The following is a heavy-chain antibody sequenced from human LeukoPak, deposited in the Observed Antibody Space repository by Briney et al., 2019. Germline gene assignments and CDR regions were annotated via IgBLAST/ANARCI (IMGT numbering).Heavy chain of an antibody. CDR2: IYYSGST. J-gene: IGHJ4*02. D-gene: IGHD3-3*01. V-gene: IGHV4-59*01. Sequence: SETLSLTCAVYGGSFSGYYWSWIRQPPGKGLEWIGYIYYSGSTNYNPSLKSRVTISVDTSKNQFSLKLSSVTAADTAVYYCARDLADFWSGYYDYWGQGTLVTVSS. CDR3: ARDLADFWSGYYDY. CDR1: GGSFSGYY.